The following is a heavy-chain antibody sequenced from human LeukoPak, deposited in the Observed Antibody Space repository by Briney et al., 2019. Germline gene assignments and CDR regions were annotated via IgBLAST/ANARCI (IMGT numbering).Heavy chain of an antibody. CDR3: ARVPLGATRFLEWLYANDY. CDR2: INPNSGGT. CDR1: GYTFTGYY. J-gene: IGHJ4*02. V-gene: IGHV1-2*02. Sequence: ASVKVSCKASGYTFTGYYMHWVRQAPGQRFEWMGWINPNSGGTNYAQKFQGRVTMTRDTSISTAYMELSRLRSDDTAVYYCARVPLGATRFLEWLYANDYWGQGTLVTVSS. D-gene: IGHD3-3*01.